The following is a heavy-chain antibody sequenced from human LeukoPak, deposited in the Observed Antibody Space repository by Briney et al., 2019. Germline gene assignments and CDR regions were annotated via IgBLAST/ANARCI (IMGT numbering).Heavy chain of an antibody. Sequence: PSETLSLTCAVSGGSISSGGYSWSWIRQPPGKGLEWIGYIYHSGSTYYNPSLKSRVTISVDRSKNQFSLKLSSVTAADTAVYYCARGYDSSGYPFDYWGQGTLVTVSS. CDR3: ARGYDSSGYPFDY. J-gene: IGHJ4*02. CDR2: IYHSGST. D-gene: IGHD3-22*01. V-gene: IGHV4-30-2*01. CDR1: GGSISSGGYS.